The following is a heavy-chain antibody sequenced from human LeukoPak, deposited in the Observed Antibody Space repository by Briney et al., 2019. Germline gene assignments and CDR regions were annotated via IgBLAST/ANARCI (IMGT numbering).Heavy chain of an antibody. CDR2: INPNSGGT. D-gene: IGHD3-16*01. CDR1: GYTFTGYY. CDR3: ARDFFMITFGGVIKDASDI. J-gene: IGHJ3*02. V-gene: IGHV1-2*02. Sequence: ASVKVSCKASGYTFTGYYMHWVRQAHGQGLEWMGWINPNSGGTNYAQKFQGRVTMTRDTSISTAYMELSRLRSDDTAVYYCARDFFMITFGGVIKDASDIWGQGTMVTVSS.